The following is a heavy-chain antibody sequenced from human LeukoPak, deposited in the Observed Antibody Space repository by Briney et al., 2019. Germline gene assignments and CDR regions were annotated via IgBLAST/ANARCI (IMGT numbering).Heavy chain of an antibody. Sequence: LGGPLRLSCAASGFNFNSYIMNWVRQAPGKGLERVSGISGSGDGTYYAESVKGRFTISSDKSQNQLYLHMIRLRAEDTAVYYWAKALVRVNRVFDFWGQGTLVTVSS. V-gene: IGHV3-23*01. CDR1: GFNFNSYI. J-gene: IGHJ4*02. CDR2: ISGSGDGT. CDR3: AKALVRVNRVFDF. D-gene: IGHD1-14*01.